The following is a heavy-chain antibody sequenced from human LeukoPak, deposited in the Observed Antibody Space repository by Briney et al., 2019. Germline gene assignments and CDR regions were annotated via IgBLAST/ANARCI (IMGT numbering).Heavy chain of an antibody. Sequence: NPSETLSLTCAVYGGSFSGYYWSWIRQPPGKGLEWIGEINHSGSTNYNPSLKSRVTISVDTSKNQFSLKLSSVTAADTAVYYCARAVVPAISLWWFDPWGQGTLVTVSS. CDR2: INHSGST. V-gene: IGHV4-34*01. CDR3: ARAVVPAISLWWFDP. D-gene: IGHD2-2*01. J-gene: IGHJ5*02. CDR1: GGSFSGYY.